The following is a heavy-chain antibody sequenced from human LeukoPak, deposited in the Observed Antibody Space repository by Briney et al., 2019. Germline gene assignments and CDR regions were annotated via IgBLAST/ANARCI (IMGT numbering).Heavy chain of an antibody. CDR3: ARGRAGIRGTDFDY. D-gene: IGHD6-19*01. J-gene: IGHJ4*02. CDR2: IYSGGST. CDR1: GFTVSSNY. Sequence: GGSLRLSCAASGFTVSSNYMSWVRQAPGKGLEWVSVIYSGGSTYYADSVKGRFTISRDNSKNTLYLQMNSLRAEDTAVYYCARGRAGIRGTDFDYWGQGTLVTVSS. V-gene: IGHV3-53*01.